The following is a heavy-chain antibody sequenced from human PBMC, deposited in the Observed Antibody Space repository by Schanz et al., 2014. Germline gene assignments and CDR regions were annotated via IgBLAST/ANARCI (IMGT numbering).Heavy chain of an antibody. D-gene: IGHD3-3*01. CDR3: AREMGRRFFDYNYGMDV. V-gene: IGHV4-34*01. CDR1: GGSLSGHY. Sequence: QVQLQQWGAGVLKPSETLSLTCVVSGGSLSGHYWSWIRQSPGKGLEWIGEINPNEVIHHNPSLKSRVAISVNISENQFSLKMNSMTAADTATYYCAREMGRRFFDYNYGMDVWGQGTTVTV. CDR2: INPNEVI. J-gene: IGHJ6*02.